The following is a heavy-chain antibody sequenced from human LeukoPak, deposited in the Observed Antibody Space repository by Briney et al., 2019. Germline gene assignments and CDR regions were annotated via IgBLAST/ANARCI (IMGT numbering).Heavy chain of an antibody. CDR1: RYTFIDYG. CDR2: TSPYNGKT. D-gene: IGHD3-10*01. V-gene: IGHV1-18*01. Sequence: ASVTDSRMASRYTFIDYGISWVRQAPGQGLEWMGWTSPYNGKTYYTQKLQGRLTMTTDTSTSTAYMEIRSLRSDDTAVYYCARLNLLGVSGLCYFDSWGQGTLVTVSS. J-gene: IGHJ4*02. CDR3: ARLNLLGVSGLCYFDS.